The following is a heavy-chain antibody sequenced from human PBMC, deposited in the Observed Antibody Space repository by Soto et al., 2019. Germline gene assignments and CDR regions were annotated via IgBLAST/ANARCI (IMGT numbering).Heavy chain of an antibody. Sequence: GASVKVSCKASGYTFTSYYTHWVRQAPGQGLEWMGIINPGGGSTSYAQKFQGRVTMTRDTSTSTVYMELSSLRSEDTAVYYCASLVKGSTEVTPAPLDYWGQGTLVTVPS. CDR1: GYTFTSYY. J-gene: IGHJ4*02. CDR3: ASLVKGSTEVTPAPLDY. V-gene: IGHV1-46*01. D-gene: IGHD2-21*02. CDR2: INPGGGST.